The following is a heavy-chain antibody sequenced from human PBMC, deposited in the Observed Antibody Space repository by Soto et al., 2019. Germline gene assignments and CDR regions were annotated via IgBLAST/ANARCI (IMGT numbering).Heavy chain of an antibody. V-gene: IGHV1-18*01. CDR1: GYTFTSYG. J-gene: IGHJ6*03. D-gene: IGHD3-3*01. CDR3: ARDSRYYDFWSGYHPYYYYYMDV. CDR2: ISAYNGNT. Sequence: ASVKVSCKASGYTFTSYGISWVRQAPGQGLEWMGWISAYNGNTNYAQKLQGRVTMTTDTSTSTAYMELRSLRSDDTAVYYCARDSRYYDFWSGYHPYYYYYMDVWGKGTTVTVSS.